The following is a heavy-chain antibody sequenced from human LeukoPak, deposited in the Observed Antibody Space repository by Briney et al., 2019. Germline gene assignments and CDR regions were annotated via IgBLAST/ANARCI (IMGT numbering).Heavy chain of an antibody. V-gene: IGHV3-30*18. CDR3: VKALVGQTSGY. CDR1: GFSFSGYG. J-gene: IGHJ4*02. Sequence: GGSLRLSCTASGFSFSGYGMRWVRQAPGKGLEWLAVISHDASDEYYADSVKGRFTISRDNAKNMIYLQMISLRAEDTAVYYCVKALVGQTSGYWGQGTRVTVST. D-gene: IGHD1-26*01. CDR2: ISHDASDE.